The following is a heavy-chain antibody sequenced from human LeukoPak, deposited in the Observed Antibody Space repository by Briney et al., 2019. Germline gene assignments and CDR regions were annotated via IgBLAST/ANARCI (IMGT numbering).Heavy chain of an antibody. V-gene: IGHV4-30-2*01. CDR1: GGSISSGGYS. J-gene: IGHJ3*02. CDR2: IYHSGST. D-gene: IGHD3-22*01. Sequence: SETLSLTCAVSGGSISSGGYSWSWIRQPPGKGLEWIGYIYHSGSTYYNPSLKSRVTISVDRSKNQFPLKLSSVTAADTAVYYCARLLIGAFDIWGQGTMVTVSS. CDR3: ARLLIGAFDI.